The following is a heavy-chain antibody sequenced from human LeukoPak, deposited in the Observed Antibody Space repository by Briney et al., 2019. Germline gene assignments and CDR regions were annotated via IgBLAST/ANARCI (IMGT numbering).Heavy chain of an antibody. CDR2: IYYSGST. CDR3: ASLANWNYVY. V-gene: IGHV4-59*01. D-gene: IGHD1-7*01. CDR1: GGSISSYS. Sequence: SETLSLTCTVSGGSISSYSWSWIRQPPGKGLEWIGYIYYSGSTNYNPSFKSRVTMSVDTSKNQFSLKLDSVTAADTAVYYCASLANWNYVYWGQGTLVTVSS. J-gene: IGHJ4*02.